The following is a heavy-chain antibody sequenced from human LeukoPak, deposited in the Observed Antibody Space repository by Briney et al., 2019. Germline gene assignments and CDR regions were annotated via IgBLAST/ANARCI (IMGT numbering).Heavy chain of an antibody. CDR1: GGSISSYY. V-gene: IGHV4-59*08. Sequence: SETLCLTCTVSGGSISSYYWSWIRQPPGKGLEWIGYIYYSGSTNYNPSLKSRVTISVDTSKNQFSLKLSSVTAADTAVYYCARRSIAAAGTIDWFDPWGQGTLVTVSS. CDR3: ARRSIAAAGTIDWFDP. D-gene: IGHD6-13*01. J-gene: IGHJ5*02. CDR2: IYYSGST.